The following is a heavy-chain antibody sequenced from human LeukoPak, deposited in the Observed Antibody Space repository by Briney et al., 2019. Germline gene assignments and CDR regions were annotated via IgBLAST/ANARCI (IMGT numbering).Heavy chain of an antibody. D-gene: IGHD3-16*02. J-gene: IGHJ5*02. Sequence: SETLSLTCTVSGGFISSYYWSWIRQPPGKGLEWIGYIYYSGSTNYNPSLKSRVTISVDTSKNQFSLKLSSVTAADTAVYYCARESAYDYVWGSYLNLWGQGTLVTASS. V-gene: IGHV4-59*01. CDR3: ARESAYDYVWGSYLNL. CDR2: IYYSGST. CDR1: GGFISSYY.